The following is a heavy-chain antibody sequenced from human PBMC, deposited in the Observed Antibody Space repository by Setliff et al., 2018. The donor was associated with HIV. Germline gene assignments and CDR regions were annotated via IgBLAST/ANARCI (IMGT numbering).Heavy chain of an antibody. CDR1: GETIRNGFYY. CDR2: IYYSGST. Sequence: PSETLSLTCTVSGETIRNGFYYWHWMRQPPGKGLEWIGSIYYSGSTHYKSSLKSRVTISVDTSKNQFSLRLSSVTAADTAVYYCARGGGPDTNLDSWGRGTLVTVSS. V-gene: IGHV4-39*07. J-gene: IGHJ4*02. CDR3: ARGGGPDTNLDS.